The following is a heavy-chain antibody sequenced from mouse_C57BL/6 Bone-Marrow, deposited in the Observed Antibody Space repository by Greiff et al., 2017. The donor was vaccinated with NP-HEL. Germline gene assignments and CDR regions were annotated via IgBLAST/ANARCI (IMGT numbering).Heavy chain of an antibody. CDR1: GYTFTDYN. J-gene: IGHJ1*03. V-gene: IGHV1-22*01. D-gene: IGHD2-4*01. CDR2: INPNNGGT. CDR3: ARGRYYDYDYWYFDV. Sequence: EVQLQQSGPELVKPGASVKMSCKASGYTFTDYNMHWVKQSHGKSLEWIGYINPNNGGTSYNQKFKGKATLTVNKSSSTAYMELRSLTSEDSAVYYCARGRYYDYDYWYFDVWGTGTTVTVSS.